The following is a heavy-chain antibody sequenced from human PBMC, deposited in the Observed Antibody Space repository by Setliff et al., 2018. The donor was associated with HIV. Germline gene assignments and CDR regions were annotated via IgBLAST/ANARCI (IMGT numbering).Heavy chain of an antibody. CDR1: GASISSHY. Sequence: PSETLSLTCTVSGASISSHYWSWIRQSPGKGLEWIGSIYYSETTNNNPSLKSRVTISVDTSKNQLSLKLRSVTAADTAVYYCARDPGGLYCRSTSCQGGCFDPWGQGTRVTVSS. D-gene: IGHD2-2*01. J-gene: IGHJ5*02. CDR2: IYYSETT. CDR3: ARDPGGLYCRSTSCQGGCFDP. V-gene: IGHV4-59*11.